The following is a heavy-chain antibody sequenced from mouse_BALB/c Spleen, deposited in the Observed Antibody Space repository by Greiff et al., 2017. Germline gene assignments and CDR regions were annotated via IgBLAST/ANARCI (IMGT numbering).Heavy chain of an antibody. J-gene: IGHJ4*01. Sequence: EVQVVESGGGLVKPGGSLKLSCAASGFTFSSYAMSWVRQTPEKRLEWVASISSGGSTYYPDSVKGRFTISRDNARNILYLQMSSLRSEDTAMYYGARGLRPTGYAMDYWGQGTSVTVSS. D-gene: IGHD2-12*01. CDR3: ARGLRPTGYAMDY. CDR2: ISSGGST. CDR1: GFTFSSYA. V-gene: IGHV5-6-5*01.